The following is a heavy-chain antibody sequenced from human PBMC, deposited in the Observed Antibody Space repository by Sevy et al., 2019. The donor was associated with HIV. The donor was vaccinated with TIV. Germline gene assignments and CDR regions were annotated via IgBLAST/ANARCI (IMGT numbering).Heavy chain of an antibody. J-gene: IGHJ2*01. CDR3: AIDAVVVPASRRRYWYFDL. Sequence: GGSLRLSCAASGFTFSSYEMNWVRQAPGKGLEWVSYISSSGSTIFYADSVKGRFTISRDNAKNSLYLQMNSLRAEDTAVYYCAIDAVVVPASRRRYWYFDLWGRGTLVTVSS. V-gene: IGHV3-48*03. CDR1: GFTFSSYE. CDR2: ISSSGSTI. D-gene: IGHD2-2*01.